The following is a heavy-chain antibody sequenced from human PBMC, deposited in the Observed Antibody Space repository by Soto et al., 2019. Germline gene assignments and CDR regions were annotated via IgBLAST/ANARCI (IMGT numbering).Heavy chain of an antibody. Sequence: GGSLRLSCAASGFTFSDYYVSWIRQAPGKGLEWVSYISSSSSYTNYADSVKGRFTISRDNAKNSLYLQMNSLRAEDTAVYYCASSYYYDRSGYNYWGQGTLVTVSS. CDR2: ISSSSSYT. CDR3: ASSYYYDRSGYNY. CDR1: GFTFSDYY. J-gene: IGHJ4*02. D-gene: IGHD3-22*01. V-gene: IGHV3-11*06.